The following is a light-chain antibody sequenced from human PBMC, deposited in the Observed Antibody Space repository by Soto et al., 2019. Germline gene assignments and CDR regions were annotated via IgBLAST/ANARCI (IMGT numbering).Light chain of an antibody. CDR3: QQCGRWT. CDR1: QSISSNY. J-gene: IGKJ1*01. V-gene: IGKV3-20*01. CDR2: GAS. Sequence: EIVLTQSPGTLSLSPGERATLSCRASQSISSNYLAWYQQKPGQAPRLLIYGASSRATGIPDRFSGSGSGADFILTVRRLEREGSGIYYWQQCGRWTFGQGTKVEIK.